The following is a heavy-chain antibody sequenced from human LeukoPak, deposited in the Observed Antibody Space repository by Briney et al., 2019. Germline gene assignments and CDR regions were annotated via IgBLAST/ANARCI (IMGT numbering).Heavy chain of an antibody. V-gene: IGHV3-9*01. D-gene: IGHD5-12*01. CDR2: ISWNSGSI. CDR1: GFTFDAYA. J-gene: IGHJ4*02. Sequence: GRSLRLSCAASGFTFDAYAMQWVRQAPGRGLEWVSGISWNSGSIGYADSVKGRFTISRDNAKNSLYLQMNSLRAEDTALYYCAKDSSGGYGTDFDYWGQGTLVTVSS. CDR3: AKDSSGGYGTDFDY.